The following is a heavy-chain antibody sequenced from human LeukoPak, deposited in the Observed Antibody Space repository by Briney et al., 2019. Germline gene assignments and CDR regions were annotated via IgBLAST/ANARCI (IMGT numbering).Heavy chain of an antibody. CDR3: ARGKMVYASKAAHFY. CDR2: IKQDGSEK. Sequence: GGSLRLSCAASGFTFSSYWMSWVRQAPGKGLEWVANIKQDGSEKYYVDSVKGRFTISRDNAKNSLYLQMNSLRAEDTAVYYCARGKMVYASKAAHFYWGQGTLVTVSS. D-gene: IGHD2-8*01. V-gene: IGHV3-7*01. CDR1: GFTFSSYW. J-gene: IGHJ4*02.